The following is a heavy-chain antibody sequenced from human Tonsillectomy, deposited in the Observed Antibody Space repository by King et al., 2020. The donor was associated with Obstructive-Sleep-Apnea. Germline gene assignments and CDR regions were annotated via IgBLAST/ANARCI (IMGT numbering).Heavy chain of an antibody. J-gene: IGHJ4*02. CDR2: IYYSGST. CDR3: ARVYYYDSSGYYHFDY. CDR1: GGSISSYY. D-gene: IGHD3-22*01. V-gene: IGHV4-59*01. Sequence: QLQESGPGLVKPSETLSLTCTVSGGSISSYYWSWIRQPPGKGLEWIGYIYYSGSTNYYPSLKSRVTISVHTSKNQFSLKLSSVTAADTAVYYCARVYYYDSSGYYHFDYWGQGTLVTVSS.